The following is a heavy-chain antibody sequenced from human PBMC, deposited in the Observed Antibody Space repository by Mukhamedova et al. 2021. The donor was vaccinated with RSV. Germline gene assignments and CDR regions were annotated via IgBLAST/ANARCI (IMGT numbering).Heavy chain of an antibody. CDR2: SDGSEN. CDR3: ARDRATRSLDY. Sequence: SDGSENFYADSVKGRFTISRDNSRDTVYLQMNSLRAEDTAAYYCARDRATRSLDYWGQGTLVTVSS. D-gene: IGHD2-2*01. V-gene: IGHV3-33*04. J-gene: IGHJ4*02.